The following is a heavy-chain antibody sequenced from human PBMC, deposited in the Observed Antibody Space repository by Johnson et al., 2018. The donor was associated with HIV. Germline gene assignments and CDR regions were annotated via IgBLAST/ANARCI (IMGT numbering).Heavy chain of an antibody. CDR2: IYSGGST. Sequence: EVQLVESGGGLIQPGGSLRLSCAASGFTVSSTYMSWVRQAPGKGLEWVSAIYSGGSTYYADSVKGRFTISRDNSKNTLYLQMNSLRAEDTAVYYCAKSSSATYYGDAFDMWGQGTMVTVSS. J-gene: IGHJ3*02. D-gene: IGHD3-10*01. V-gene: IGHV3-66*03. CDR3: AKSSSATYYGDAFDM. CDR1: GFTVSSTY.